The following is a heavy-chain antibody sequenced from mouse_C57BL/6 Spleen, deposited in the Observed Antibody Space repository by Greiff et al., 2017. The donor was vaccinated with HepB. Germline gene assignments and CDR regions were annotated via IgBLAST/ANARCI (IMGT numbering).Heavy chain of an antibody. CDR2: INPNNGGT. J-gene: IGHJ2*01. D-gene: IGHD4-1*01. CDR3: ARNWVFDY. V-gene: IGHV1-26*01. Sequence: EVQLQQSGPELVKPGASVKISCKASGYTFTDYYMNWVKQSHGKSLEWIGDINPNNGGTSYNQKFKGKAKLTVDKSSSTAYMELRSLTSEDSAVYYCARNWVFDYWGQGTTLTVSS. CDR1: GYTFTDYY.